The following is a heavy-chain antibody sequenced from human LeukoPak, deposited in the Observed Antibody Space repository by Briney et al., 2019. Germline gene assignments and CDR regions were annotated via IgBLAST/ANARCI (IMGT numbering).Heavy chain of an antibody. CDR2: ISSSSSYI. CDR1: GFTFSSYS. Sequence: GGSLRLSCAASGFTFSSYSMNWVRQAPGKGLEWVSSISSSSSYIYYADSVKGRFTISRDNAKNSLYLQMNSLRAKDTAVYYCARDLTYYDFWSGYYFPYTTGFDPWGQGTLVTVSS. CDR3: ARDLTYYDFWSGYYFPYTTGFDP. D-gene: IGHD3-3*01. J-gene: IGHJ5*02. V-gene: IGHV3-21*01.